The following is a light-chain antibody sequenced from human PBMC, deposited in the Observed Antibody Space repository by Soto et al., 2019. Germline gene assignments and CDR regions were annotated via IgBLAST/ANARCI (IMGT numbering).Light chain of an antibody. Sequence: QSVLTQPPSVSEAPGQRVTISCTGSSSNIGAGYEAHWYQQVPGTAPKLLIYENNNRPSGVPDRFSGSKSGTSASLAITGLQDEDEDEYYYQSYDSSLSGHVFGTGTKLTVL. CDR2: ENN. CDR1: SSNIGAGYE. V-gene: IGLV1-40*01. CDR3: QSYDSSLSGHV. J-gene: IGLJ1*01.